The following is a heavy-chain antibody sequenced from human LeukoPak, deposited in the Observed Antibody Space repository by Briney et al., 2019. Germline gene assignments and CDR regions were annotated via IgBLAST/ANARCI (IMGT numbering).Heavy chain of an antibody. CDR3: ASVPGAYNYFDS. CDR1: GGSFSGYY. J-gene: IGHJ5*01. D-gene: IGHD4/OR15-4a*01. Sequence: SETLSLTCAVFGGSFSGYYWSWIRQPPGKGLEWIGEINHSGSTNYNPSLKSRVTISADTSKSQFSLRLSSVTAADTAVYYCASVPGAYNYFDSWGQGDLVTVSS. V-gene: IGHV4-34*01. CDR2: INHSGST.